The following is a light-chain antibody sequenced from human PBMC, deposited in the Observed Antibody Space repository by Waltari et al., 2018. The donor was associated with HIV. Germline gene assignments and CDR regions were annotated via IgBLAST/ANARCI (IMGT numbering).Light chain of an antibody. CDR3: CSYTGSTTWV. V-gene: IGLV2-23*01. J-gene: IGLJ3*02. CDR2: DDN. Sequence: QSALTQPAYVSWSPGQSITISCTGTSSDAGSYNVVAWYQQHPGKAPKLMIYDDNKRPSGVSNRFSGSKSGNTASLTIAGLQAEDEADYYCCSYTGSTTWVFGGGTKLTVL. CDR1: SSDAGSYNV.